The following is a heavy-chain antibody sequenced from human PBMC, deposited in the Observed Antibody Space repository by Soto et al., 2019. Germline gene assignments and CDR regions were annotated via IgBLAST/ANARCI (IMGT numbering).Heavy chain of an antibody. CDR2: ISYSGNT. V-gene: IGHV4-59*01. CDR3: ARAPMVLAGAYFDS. CDR1: GGSISNFY. D-gene: IGHD2-21*01. Sequence: QVHLRESGPGLVKPSETLSLSCTVSGGSISNFYWSWIRQPPGKGLEWIGYISYSGNTNYNPPLKSRVSTSVDTSKTQLSLNLTSVTAADTAVYYCARAPMVLAGAYFDSWGQGTPVTVSS. J-gene: IGHJ4*02.